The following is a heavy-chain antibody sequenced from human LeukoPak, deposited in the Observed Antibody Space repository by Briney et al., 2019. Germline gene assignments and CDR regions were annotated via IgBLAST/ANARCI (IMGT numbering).Heavy chain of an antibody. CDR2: ISGSGGST. CDR3: AKVSGYSSSWYELFDWFDP. V-gene: IGHV3-23*01. D-gene: IGHD6-13*01. Sequence: GGSLRLSCAASGFTFSGYAMSWVRQAPGKGLEWVSAISGSGGSTYYADSVKGRFTISRDNSKNTLYLQMDSLRAEDTAVYYCAKVSGYSSSWYELFDWFDPWGQGTLVTVSS. J-gene: IGHJ5*02. CDR1: GFTFSGYA.